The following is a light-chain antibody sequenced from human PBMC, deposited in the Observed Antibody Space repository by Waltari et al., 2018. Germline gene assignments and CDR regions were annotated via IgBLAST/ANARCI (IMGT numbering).Light chain of an antibody. Sequence: QSALTQPASVSGSPGQSITISCTGTSSDVGGYNYVSWYQHHPGKAPQVLIYEVSNRPSGVSNRFSGAKSGNTCSLTISVLQAEDEADYYCTSYTSSSTVVFGGGTKLTVL. V-gene: IGLV2-14*01. J-gene: IGLJ2*01. CDR1: SSDVGGYNY. CDR2: EVS. CDR3: TSYTSSSTVV.